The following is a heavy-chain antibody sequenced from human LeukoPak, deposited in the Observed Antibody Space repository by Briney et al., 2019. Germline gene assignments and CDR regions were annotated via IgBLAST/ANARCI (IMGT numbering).Heavy chain of an antibody. CDR2: IYDKGST. CDR3: ATGYISGWGVY. V-gene: IGHV4-4*07. Sequence: SETLSLTCTVSGGSISSDYWNWIRQPAGQGLEWIGRIYDKGSTNYNPSPKSRVTMSVDTSKNQSSLILRSGPAADTAVYYFATGYISGWGVYWGQGTLVTVSS. CDR1: GGSISSDY. D-gene: IGHD6-19*01. J-gene: IGHJ4*02.